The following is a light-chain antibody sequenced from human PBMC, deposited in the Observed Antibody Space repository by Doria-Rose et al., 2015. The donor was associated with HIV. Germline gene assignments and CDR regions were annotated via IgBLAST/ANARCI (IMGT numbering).Light chain of an antibody. Sequence: DIRLTQSPSSVYASVGDRVTITCRASEAISSWLVWYQQKPGKAPKVLIYAASTLQGGVPSRFSGSGFGTDFTLTISSLQPEDFATYYRQQSNSFPISFGQGTLLEIK. CDR3: QQSNSFPIS. J-gene: IGKJ5*01. CDR1: EAISSW. CDR2: AAS. V-gene: IGKV1-12*01.